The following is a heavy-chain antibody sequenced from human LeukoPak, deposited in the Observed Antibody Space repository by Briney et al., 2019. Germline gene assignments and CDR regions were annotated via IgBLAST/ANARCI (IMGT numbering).Heavy chain of an antibody. CDR1: GFTFSSYS. J-gene: IGHJ4*02. CDR2: ISSTSSTI. D-gene: IGHD1-26*01. V-gene: IGHV3-48*04. CDR3: VRDRGTYRPIDY. Sequence: AGGSLRLSCAASGFTFSSYSMNWVRQAPGKGLEWVSCISSTSSTIYYADSVKGRFTISRDNAKNSLYLQMNSLRAEDTAVYYCVRDRGTYRPIDYWGQGTLVTVSS.